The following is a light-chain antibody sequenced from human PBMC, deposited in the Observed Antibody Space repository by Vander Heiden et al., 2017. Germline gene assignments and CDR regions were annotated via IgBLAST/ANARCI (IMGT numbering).Light chain of an antibody. CDR2: ATS. Sequence: DIQITQSPSSLSASVGDRVTITCRASQSIRSYLNWYQQKPGKAPKLLIYATSSLQSGVPSRFSGSGSGTDFTLTISSLQPEDFATYYCLQGYSTPATFGGGTKVEIK. CDR3: LQGYSTPAT. V-gene: IGKV1-39*01. CDR1: QSIRSY. J-gene: IGKJ4*01.